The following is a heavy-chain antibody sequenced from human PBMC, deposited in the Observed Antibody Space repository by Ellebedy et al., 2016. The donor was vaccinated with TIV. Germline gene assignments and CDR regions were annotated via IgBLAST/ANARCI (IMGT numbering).Heavy chain of an antibody. J-gene: IGHJ4*02. CDR1: GFTFSSYS. D-gene: IGHD2/OR15-2a*01. Sequence: GESLKISXAASGFTFSSYSMNWVRQAPGKGLEWVSSISSSSSYIYYADSVKGRFTISRDNAKNSLYLQMNSLRAEDTAVYYCARGIYVRSEFDYWGQGTLVTVSS. CDR2: ISSSSSYI. CDR3: ARGIYVRSEFDY. V-gene: IGHV3-21*04.